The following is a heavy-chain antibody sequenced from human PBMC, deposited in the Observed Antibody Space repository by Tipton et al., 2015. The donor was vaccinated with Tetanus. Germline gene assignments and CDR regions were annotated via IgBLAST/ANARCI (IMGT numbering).Heavy chain of an antibody. CDR2: ICFSGSA. CDR1: GGSSRSGDYC. CDR3: ARAPPFGGSYWYFDL. Sequence: TLSLTCTVSGGSSRSGDYCWSWVRQLPGKGLEWIGYICFSGSAYYHPSLESRVSMSQYTSENQFSLKLSSLTAADTAVYYCARAPPFGGSYWYFDLWGRGTLVTVSS. D-gene: IGHD3-10*01. V-gene: IGHV4-31*03. J-gene: IGHJ2*01.